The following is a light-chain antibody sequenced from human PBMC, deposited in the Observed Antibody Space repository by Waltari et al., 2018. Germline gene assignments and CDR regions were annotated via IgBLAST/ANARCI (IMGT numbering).Light chain of an antibody. J-gene: IGLJ2*01. CDR3: SSYAGYSAVV. CDR1: SSAVGGSNY. V-gene: IGLV2-14*03. CDR2: DVS. Sequence: QSALTQPASVSGSPGPSITISCTGTSSAVGGSNYLSWYQHPPAKAPKLVISDVSRWPSGFSKRFSGSKSDNTASLTISGLQAEDDADYYCSSYAGYSAVVFGGGTKVTVL.